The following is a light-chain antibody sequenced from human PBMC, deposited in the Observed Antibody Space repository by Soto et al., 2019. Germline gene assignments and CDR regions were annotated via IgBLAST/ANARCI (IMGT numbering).Light chain of an antibody. CDR3: QKYNSAPYT. J-gene: IGKJ2*01. CDR2: SAY. CDR1: QGISNY. V-gene: IGKV1-27*01. Sequence: DIQMTQSPSSLSASVGDRVTITCRASQGISNYLAWYQQKPGGVPKLLIYSAYTLQSGVPSRFSGSGSGTDFTLSISSLQPEDAATYYCQKYNSAPYTFRQRTKLEIK.